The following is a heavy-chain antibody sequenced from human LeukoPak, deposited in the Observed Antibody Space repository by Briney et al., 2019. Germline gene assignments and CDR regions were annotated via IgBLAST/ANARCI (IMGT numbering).Heavy chain of an antibody. CDR1: GGSFSAYY. CDR3: ARGSSSSTYDGMDV. Sequence: SETPSLTCAVYGGSFSAYYWSWIRQPPGKGLEWIGEINHSGSTNYNPSLKSRVSMSVDTSKNQFSLNLSSVTAADTAVYYCARGSSSSTYDGMDVWGQGTTVTVSS. J-gene: IGHJ6*02. D-gene: IGHD3-3*01. V-gene: IGHV4-34*01. CDR2: INHSGST.